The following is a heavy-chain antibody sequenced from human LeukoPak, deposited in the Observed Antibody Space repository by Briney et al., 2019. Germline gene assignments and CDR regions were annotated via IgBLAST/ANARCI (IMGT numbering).Heavy chain of an antibody. CDR3: ARGVIYSGLMVTNSPFDY. D-gene: IGHD2-8*01. CDR2: MNPNSGNT. CDR1: GYTFTSYD. Sequence: ASVKVSCKASGYTFTSYDINWVRQATGQGLEWMGWMNPNSGNTGYAQKFQGRVTMTRNTSISTAYMELSSLRSEDTAVYYCARGVIYSGLMVTNSPFDYWGQGTLVTVSS. V-gene: IGHV1-8*01. J-gene: IGHJ4*02.